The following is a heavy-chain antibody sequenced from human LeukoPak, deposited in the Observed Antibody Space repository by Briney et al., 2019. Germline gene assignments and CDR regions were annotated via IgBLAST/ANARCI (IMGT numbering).Heavy chain of an antibody. Sequence: GGSLRLSCAASGFTFSNYWMNWVRQAPGKGLEWVANIKQDGSEKHYVGSVKGRFTISRDNAENSLFLQMSSLRAEDTAVYYCARGSGPADSSSWYRYYYYYGMDVWGQGTTVTVSS. CDR1: GFTFSNYW. CDR2: IKQDGSEK. D-gene: IGHD6-13*01. J-gene: IGHJ6*02. CDR3: ARGSGPADSSSWYRYYYYYGMDV. V-gene: IGHV3-7*01.